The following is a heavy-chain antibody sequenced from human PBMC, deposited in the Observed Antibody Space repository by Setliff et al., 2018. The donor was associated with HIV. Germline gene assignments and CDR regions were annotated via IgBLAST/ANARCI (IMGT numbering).Heavy chain of an antibody. V-gene: IGHV4-4*07. CDR2: VHSTGTT. J-gene: IGHJ3*01. CDR3: ARARITMTGGRLEPYAFDR. Sequence: PSVTLSLTCTVSGGSFSTYYWSWIRQPAGEGLEYIGRVHSTGTTIYNPSLKSRVTMSVDTSKNQLSLKLRSVTAADTAVYYCARARITMTGGRLEPYAFDRWGQGTKVTVSS. CDR1: GGSFSTYY. D-gene: IGHD3-22*01.